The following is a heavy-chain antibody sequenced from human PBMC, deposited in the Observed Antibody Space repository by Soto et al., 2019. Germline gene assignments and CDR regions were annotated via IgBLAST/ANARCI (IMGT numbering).Heavy chain of an antibody. CDR3: ARAGDPLFWYFDL. V-gene: IGHV6-1*01. CDR2: TYFRSNKWYN. D-gene: IGHD7-27*01. Sequence: QLQLSGPGLVRPSQTLSLTCAISGDSVSSNKAAWSWIRQSPSRGLEWLGRTYFRSNKWYNDHALSLQRLISISADTSKNHFSLQLTSVTPEDTAVYYCARAGDPLFWYFDLWGRGTLVTVSS. J-gene: IGHJ2*01. CDR1: GDSVSSNKAA.